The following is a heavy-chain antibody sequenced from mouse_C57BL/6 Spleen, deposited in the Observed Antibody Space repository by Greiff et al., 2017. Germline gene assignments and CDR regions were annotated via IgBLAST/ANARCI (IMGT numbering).Heavy chain of an antibody. V-gene: IGHV5-4*03. CDR3: ARYPPYYSNLYYVEY. D-gene: IGHD2-5*01. Sequence: EVKLVESGGGLVKPGGSLKLSCAASGFTFSSYAMSWVRQTPEKRLEWVATISDGGSYTYYPDNVKGRFTISRDNAKNNLYLQMSHLKSEDTAMYYCARYPPYYSNLYYVEYWGQGTTLTVSS. CDR2: ISDGGSYT. CDR1: GFTFSSYA. J-gene: IGHJ2*01.